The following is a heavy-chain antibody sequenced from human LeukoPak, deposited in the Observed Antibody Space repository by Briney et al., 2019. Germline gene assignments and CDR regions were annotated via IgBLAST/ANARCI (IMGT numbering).Heavy chain of an antibody. CDR3: ARAGNYYDSSGSHAVDY. Sequence: PGGSLRLSCAASGFTFSSYAMSWVRQAPGKGLEWVSAISGSGGSTYYADSVKGRFTISRDNSKNTLYLQMNSLRAEDTAVYYCARAGNYYDSSGSHAVDYWGQGTLVTVSS. J-gene: IGHJ4*02. V-gene: IGHV3-23*01. D-gene: IGHD3-22*01. CDR1: GFTFSSYA. CDR2: ISGSGGST.